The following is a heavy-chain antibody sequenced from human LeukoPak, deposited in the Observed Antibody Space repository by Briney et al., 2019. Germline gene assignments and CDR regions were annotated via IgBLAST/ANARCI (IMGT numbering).Heavy chain of an antibody. J-gene: IGHJ4*02. D-gene: IGHD1-7*01. CDR3: AREGGAGTTE. Sequence: SETRSLTCTVSGGSISSSSYYWGWIRQPPGKGLEWIGCIYYTGSTYYNPSLKSRVTISVDTSKNQFSLKLSSVTAADTAVYYCAREGGAGTTEWGQGTLVTVSS. CDR2: IYYTGST. V-gene: IGHV4-39*02. CDR1: GGSISSSSYY.